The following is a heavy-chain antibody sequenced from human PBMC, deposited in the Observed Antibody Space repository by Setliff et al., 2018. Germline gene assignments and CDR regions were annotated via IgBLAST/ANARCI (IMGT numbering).Heavy chain of an antibody. J-gene: IGHJ6*03. D-gene: IGHD3-22*01. Sequence: ASVKVSCKASGGTFSSYAISWVRQAPGQGLEWMGRIIPIFGTTSYTQKFQGRVTITADEGTNTAYMELSSLRSDDTAMYYCARDRYFYDASGQRSGYYYYMDVWGKGITVTVSS. CDR2: IIPIFGTT. CDR1: GGTFSSYA. V-gene: IGHV1-69*13. CDR3: ARDRYFYDASGQRSGYYYYMDV.